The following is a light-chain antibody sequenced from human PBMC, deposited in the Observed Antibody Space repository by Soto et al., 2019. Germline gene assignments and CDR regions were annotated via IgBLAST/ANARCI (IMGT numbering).Light chain of an antibody. CDR2: GAS. CDR1: QSVDTK. V-gene: IGKV3D-15*01. J-gene: IGKJ1*01. Sequence: EIVMTQSPDTLSVSPGARNTLSCRASQSVDTKLAGYQQRPGQPPRHLVYGASTRATGIPARFSGSGSGTEFSLIISSPQSEDSAVYYCQQYRQWPLTFGQGTTVEVK. CDR3: QQYRQWPLT.